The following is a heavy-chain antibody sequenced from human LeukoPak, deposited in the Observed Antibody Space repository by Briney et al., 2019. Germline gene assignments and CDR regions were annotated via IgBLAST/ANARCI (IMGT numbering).Heavy chain of an antibody. CDR2: INHSGST. CDR3: ARDAAIYNDY. V-gene: IGHV4-34*01. CDR1: GGSFSGYY. J-gene: IGHJ4*02. Sequence: KPSETLSLTCAVYGGSFSGYYWSWTRQPPGKGLEWIGEINHSGSTNYNPSLKSRVTISVDTSKNQFSLKLSSVTAADTAVYYCARDAAIYNDYWGQGTLVTVSS. D-gene: IGHD3-10*01.